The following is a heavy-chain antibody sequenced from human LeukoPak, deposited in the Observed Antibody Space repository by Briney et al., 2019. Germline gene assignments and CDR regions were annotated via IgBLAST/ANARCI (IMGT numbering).Heavy chain of an antibody. Sequence: GGSLRLSCAASGFTFSTYWMCWVRQAPGKGLEWVANIKEGGSETNYVESVKGRFFISRDNAKNSQHLQMNSLRVEDTAVYYCARCEGFYDYFSGNPTYYFYMDVWGKGTTVTVSS. D-gene: IGHD3-16*01. J-gene: IGHJ6*03. CDR2: IKEGGSET. CDR1: GFTFSTYW. CDR3: ARCEGFYDYFSGNPTYYFYMDV. V-gene: IGHV3-7*01.